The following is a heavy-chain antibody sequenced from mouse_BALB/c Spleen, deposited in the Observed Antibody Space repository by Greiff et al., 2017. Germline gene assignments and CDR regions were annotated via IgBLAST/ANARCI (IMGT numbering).Heavy chain of an antibody. CDR2: ISYSGST. Sequence: DVQLQESGPSLVKPSQTLSLTCSVTGDSITSGYWNWIRKFPGNKLEYMGYISYSGSTYYNPSLKSRISITRDTSKNQYYLQLNSVTTEDTATYYCARVYYGSSYAMDYWGQGTSVTVSS. D-gene: IGHD1-1*01. V-gene: IGHV3-8*02. J-gene: IGHJ4*01. CDR3: ARVYYGSSYAMDY. CDR1: GDSITSGY.